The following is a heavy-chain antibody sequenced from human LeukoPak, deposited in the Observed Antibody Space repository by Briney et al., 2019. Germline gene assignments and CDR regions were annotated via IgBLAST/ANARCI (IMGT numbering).Heavy chain of an antibody. CDR1: GFTFSSHW. D-gene: IGHD6-25*01. CDR3: ARGSGIITGIDE. J-gene: IGHJ4*02. CDR2: IKDDGSHT. Sequence: GGSLRLSCAASGFTFSSHWMHWVRQAPGKGLVLVSRIKDDGSHTNYADSVKGRFTISRDNAKNTLSLQMNSLRAEDTAVYYCARGSGIITGIDEWGQGTLVTVSS. V-gene: IGHV3-74*01.